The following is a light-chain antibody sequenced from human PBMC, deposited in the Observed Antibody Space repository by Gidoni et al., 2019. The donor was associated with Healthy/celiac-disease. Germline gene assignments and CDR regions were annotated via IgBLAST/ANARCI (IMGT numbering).Light chain of an antibody. V-gene: IGKV1-33*01. CDR2: DAS. Sequence: DIQMTQSPASLSASVGDRVTITCQASQDISNYLNWDQQKPGKAPKLLIYDASNLETGVPSRFSGSGSGTDFTSTISSLHPEDIATYYCQQYDNLPGTFGQGTKLEIK. CDR1: QDISNY. CDR3: QQYDNLPGT. J-gene: IGKJ2*01.